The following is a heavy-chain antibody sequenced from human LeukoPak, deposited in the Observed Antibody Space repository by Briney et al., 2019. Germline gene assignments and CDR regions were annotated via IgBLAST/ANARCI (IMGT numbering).Heavy chain of an antibody. Sequence: GGSLRLSCAASGFTFSSYSMNWVRQAPGKGLEWVSSISSSSSYIYYADSVKGRFTISRDNAKNSLYLQMNSLRAEDTAVYYCGRVGGRSKAAKGDAFDIWGQGTMVTVSS. CDR1: GFTFSSYS. CDR2: ISSSSSYI. D-gene: IGHD6-6*01. CDR3: GRVGGRSKAAKGDAFDI. V-gene: IGHV3-21*01. J-gene: IGHJ3*02.